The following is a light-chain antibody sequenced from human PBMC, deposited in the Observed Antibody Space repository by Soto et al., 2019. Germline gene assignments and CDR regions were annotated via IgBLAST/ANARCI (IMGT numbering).Light chain of an antibody. CDR2: AAS. Sequence: DIQMNQSPSSLSASVGDRVTITCRASQSISSYLNWYQQKPGKAPKLLIYAASSLQSGVPSKFSGSGSGTYVTLTISSLQPEDFATYYCQQSYSTPRTFGQGTKVEIK. CDR1: QSISSY. V-gene: IGKV1-39*01. CDR3: QQSYSTPRT. J-gene: IGKJ1*01.